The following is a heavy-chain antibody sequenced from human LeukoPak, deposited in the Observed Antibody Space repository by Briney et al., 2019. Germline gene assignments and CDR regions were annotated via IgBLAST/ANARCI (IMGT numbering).Heavy chain of an antibody. V-gene: IGHV4-39*07. CDR2: ISYSGST. CDR3: ARATYYYDSRGYDI. Sequence: SETLSLTCTVSSGSISSSDYYWGWIRQPPGKGLEWIGSISYSGSTYYNPSLKSRVTISVDTSKDQFSLKLSSVTAADTAVYYCARATYYYDSRGYDIWGQGTMVTVSS. J-gene: IGHJ3*02. D-gene: IGHD3-22*01. CDR1: SGSISSSDYY.